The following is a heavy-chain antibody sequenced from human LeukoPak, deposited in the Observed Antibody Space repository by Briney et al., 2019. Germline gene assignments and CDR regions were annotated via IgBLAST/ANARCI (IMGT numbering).Heavy chain of an antibody. CDR2: ISGSGGST. CDR3: AKSYDSSGYYYPTIDY. CDR1: GFTFSNYA. J-gene: IGHJ4*02. D-gene: IGHD3-22*01. V-gene: IGHV3-23*01. Sequence: GGSLRLSCAASGFTFSNYAMSWVRQAPGKGLEWVSAISGSGGSTYYADSVKGRFTISRDNSKNTLYLQMNSLRAEDTAVYYCAKSYDSSGYYYPTIDYWGQGTLVTVSS.